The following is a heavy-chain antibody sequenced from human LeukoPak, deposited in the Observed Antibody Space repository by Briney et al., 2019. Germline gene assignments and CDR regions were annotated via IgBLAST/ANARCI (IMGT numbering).Heavy chain of an antibody. CDR1: GDRVSSNSAA. D-gene: IGHD1-1*01. CDR3: ARQSSTDYYYYGLNV. J-gene: IGHJ6*02. Sequence: SQTLSLTCAISGDRVSSNSAAWNWIRQSPSRGLEWLGRTYYRSKWHYDYAESVKRRITVNPDTSKNQFSLQLNSVTPEDTAVYYCARQSSTDYYYYGLNVWGQGTAVAVSS. V-gene: IGHV6-1*01. CDR2: TYYRSKWHY.